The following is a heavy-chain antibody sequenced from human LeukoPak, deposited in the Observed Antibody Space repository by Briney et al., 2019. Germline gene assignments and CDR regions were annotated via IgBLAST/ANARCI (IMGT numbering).Heavy chain of an antibody. V-gene: IGHV4-38-2*01. CDR2: IYHNGST. CDR3: ARRLEYSSGWYGNDAFDI. Sequence: SETLSLTCAVSGYSISSGYYWGWIRQPPGKGLEWIGSIYHNGSTYYNPSLKSRVTISVDTSKNQFSLKLSSVTAADTAVYYCARRLEYSSGWYGNDAFDIWGQGTMVTVSS. CDR1: GYSISSGYY. J-gene: IGHJ3*02. D-gene: IGHD6-19*01.